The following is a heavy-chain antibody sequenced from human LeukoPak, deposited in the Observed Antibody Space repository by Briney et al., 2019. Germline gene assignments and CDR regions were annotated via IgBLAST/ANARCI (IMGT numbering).Heavy chain of an antibody. Sequence: PGRSLRLSCAASGFTFDDYAMDWVRQAPGKGLEWVSGISWNSGSIVYADSVKGRFTISRGNAKNSLYLQMNSLRAEDMALYYCAKDSNSVPGYSSGWFDYWGQGTLVTVSS. J-gene: IGHJ4*02. D-gene: IGHD6-19*01. CDR3: AKDSNSVPGYSSGWFDY. CDR2: ISWNSGSI. CDR1: GFTFDDYA. V-gene: IGHV3-9*03.